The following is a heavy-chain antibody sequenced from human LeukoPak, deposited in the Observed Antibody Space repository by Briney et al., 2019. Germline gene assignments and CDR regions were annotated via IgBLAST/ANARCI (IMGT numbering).Heavy chain of an antibody. V-gene: IGHV4-34*01. D-gene: IGHD3-3*01. Sequence: SSETLSLTCAVYGGSFSGYYWSWIRQAPGKGLEWIREINHSGSTNYNPSLKSRVTISVDTSKNQFSLKLSSVTAADTAVYYCARGPIYDFWSGYYRVEPNFDYWGQGTLVTVSS. J-gene: IGHJ4*02. CDR3: ARGPIYDFWSGYYRVEPNFDY. CDR2: INHSGST. CDR1: GGSFSGYY.